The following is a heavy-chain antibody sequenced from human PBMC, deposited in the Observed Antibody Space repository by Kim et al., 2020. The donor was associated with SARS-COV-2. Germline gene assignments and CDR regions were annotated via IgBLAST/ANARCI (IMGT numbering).Heavy chain of an antibody. J-gene: IGHJ4*02. Sequence: GGSLRLSCAASGFTFSSYEMNWVRQAPGKGLEWVSYISSSGSTIYYADSVKGRFTTSRDNAKNSLYLQMNSLRAEDTAVYYCARRYCSSTSCLLDYWGQGTLVTVSS. CDR2: ISSSGSTI. CDR1: GFTFSSYE. CDR3: ARRYCSSTSCLLDY. D-gene: IGHD2-2*01. V-gene: IGHV3-48*03.